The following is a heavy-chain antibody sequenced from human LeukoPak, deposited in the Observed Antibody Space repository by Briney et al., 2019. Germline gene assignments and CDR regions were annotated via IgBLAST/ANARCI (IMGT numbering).Heavy chain of an antibody. CDR2: ISYDGSNK. J-gene: IGHJ6*03. D-gene: IGHD2-2*01. Sequence: PGRSLRLSCAASGFTFSSYAMHWVRQAPGKGLEWVAVISYDGSNKYYADSVKGRFTISRDNSKNTLYLQMNSLRAEDTAVYYCARDGYCSSTSCYSIYDYYYYMDVWGKGTTVTVSS. CDR1: GFTFSSYA. V-gene: IGHV3-30*04. CDR3: ARDGYCSSTSCYSIYDYYYYMDV.